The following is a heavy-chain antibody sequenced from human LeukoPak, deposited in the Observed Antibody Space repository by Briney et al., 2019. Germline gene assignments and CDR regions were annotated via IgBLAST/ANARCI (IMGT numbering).Heavy chain of an antibody. CDR3: AKVLDLYSNDLVRGWFDP. V-gene: IGHV3-23*01. CDR1: GFTFSSYW. CDR2: ISGSAGTT. J-gene: IGHJ5*02. Sequence: PGGSLRLSCAASGFTFSSYWMSWVRQAPGKGLEWVSDISGSAGTTHYADSVKGRFTISRDNSKNTLYLQMNSLRAEDSAVYYCAKVLDLYSNDLVRGWFDPWGQGTLVTVSS. D-gene: IGHD3-10*01.